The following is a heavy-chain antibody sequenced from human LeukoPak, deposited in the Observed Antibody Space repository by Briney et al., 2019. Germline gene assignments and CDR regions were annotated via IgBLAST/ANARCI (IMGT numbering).Heavy chain of an antibody. D-gene: IGHD2-15*01. Sequence: SETLSLTCTVSGGSISSYYWSWIRQPPGKGLEWIGYIYYSGSTNYNPSLKSRVTISVDTSKNQFSLKPSSVTAADTAVYYCARVYCSGGSCYPYYYGMDVWGQGTTVTVSS. CDR2: IYYSGST. V-gene: IGHV4-59*01. J-gene: IGHJ6*02. CDR3: ARVYCSGGSCYPYYYGMDV. CDR1: GGSISSYY.